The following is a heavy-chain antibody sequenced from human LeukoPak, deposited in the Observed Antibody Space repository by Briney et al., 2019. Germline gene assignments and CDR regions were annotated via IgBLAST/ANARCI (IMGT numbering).Heavy chain of an antibody. V-gene: IGHV7-4-1*02. J-gene: IGHJ5*02. D-gene: IGHD6-19*01. CDR3: ARGGPNSVWTSTGGWFDP. Sequence: GASVKVSCKASGYTFTSYAMNWVRQAPGQGLEWMGRINTNTGNPMYAQGFIGRFVFSLDTSVSTAYLQISSLKAEDSAVYYCARGGPNSVWTSTGGWFDPWGQGTLVTVSS. CDR1: GYTFTSYA. CDR2: INTNTGNP.